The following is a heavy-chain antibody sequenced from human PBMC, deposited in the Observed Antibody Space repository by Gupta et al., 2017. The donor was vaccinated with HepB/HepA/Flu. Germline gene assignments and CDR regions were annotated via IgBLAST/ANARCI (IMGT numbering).Heavy chain of an antibody. D-gene: IGHD4-17*01. CDR1: GDSISTNSAS. CDR2: TYSRSKWYH. J-gene: IGHJ3*01. CDR3: YGDYVDGFDV. Sequence: QVQLQQSGPGLVKPSQTLSLTCAISGDSISTNSASWNWIRQSPSRGLEWLGRTYSRSKWYHDYAGSVKSRITFNADSSKNQFSLQLNFVTPEDTAGYYCYGDYVDGFDVWGRGTLVIVSS. V-gene: IGHV6-1*01.